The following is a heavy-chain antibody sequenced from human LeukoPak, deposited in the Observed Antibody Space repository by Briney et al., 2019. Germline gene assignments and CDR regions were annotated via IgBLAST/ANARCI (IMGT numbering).Heavy chain of an antibody. D-gene: IGHD3-9*01. Sequence: PGGSLRLSCAASGFIYINSAMTWVRQAPGKGMEWVSVIGDSGSNTYYADSVKGRFTISIDNSKNTLYLQMSSLRAEDTAIYFCATVPIFQGAFDYWGQGTLVTVSP. CDR3: ATVPIFQGAFDY. J-gene: IGHJ4*02. CDR1: GFIYINSA. V-gene: IGHV3-23*01. CDR2: IGDSGSNT.